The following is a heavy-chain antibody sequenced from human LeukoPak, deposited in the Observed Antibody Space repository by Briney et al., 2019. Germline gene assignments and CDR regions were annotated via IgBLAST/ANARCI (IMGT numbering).Heavy chain of an antibody. Sequence: PSETLSLTCAAYGGSFSGYYWSWIRQPPGKGLEWIGEINHSGSTNYNPSLKSRVTISVDTSKNQFSLKLSSVTAADTAVYYCARGPIAVAGTVDYWGQGTLVTVSS. CDR3: ARGPIAVAGTVDY. V-gene: IGHV4-34*01. D-gene: IGHD6-19*01. CDR2: INHSGST. J-gene: IGHJ4*02. CDR1: GGSFSGYY.